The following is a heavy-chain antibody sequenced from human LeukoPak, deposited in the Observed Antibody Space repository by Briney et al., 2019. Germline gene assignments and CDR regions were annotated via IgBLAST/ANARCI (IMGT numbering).Heavy chain of an antibody. V-gene: IGHV1-2*02. D-gene: IGHD3-9*01. Sequence: ASVKVSCKASGYSFTAYFVHWVRQAPGQGLEWMGWINPNSDGTNYAQNFQGRVTMTADPSISTAYMELSRLSSDDTVVYYCARVSRFFDWLPPFVYWGQGTLVTVSS. CDR2: INPNSDGT. J-gene: IGHJ4*02. CDR3: ARVSRFFDWLPPFVY. CDR1: GYSFTAYF.